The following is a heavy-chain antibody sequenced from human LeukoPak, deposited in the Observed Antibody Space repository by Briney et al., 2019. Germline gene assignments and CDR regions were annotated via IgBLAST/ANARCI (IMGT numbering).Heavy chain of an antibody. J-gene: IGHJ3*02. D-gene: IGHD3-22*01. CDR2: FDPEDGET. CDR1: GYTLTELS. V-gene: IGHV1-24*01. Sequence: ASVKVSCKVSGYTLTELSMHWARQAPGKGLEWMGGFDPEDGETIYAQKFQGRVTMTEDTSTDTAYMELSSLRSEDTAVYYCATAPEYYYDSSAPSDAFDIWGQGTMVTVSS. CDR3: ATAPEYYYDSSAPSDAFDI.